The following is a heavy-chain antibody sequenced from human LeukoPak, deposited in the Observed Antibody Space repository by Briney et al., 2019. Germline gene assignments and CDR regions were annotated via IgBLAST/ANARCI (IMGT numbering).Heavy chain of an antibody. J-gene: IGHJ4*02. CDR1: GYTFTGYY. D-gene: IGHD2-21*02. CDR3: ARALDCGGDCSLQLDY. CDR2: INPNSGGT. Sequence: ASVKASCKASGYTFTGYYMHWVRQAPGQGLEWMGWINPNSGGTNYAQKFQGRVTMTRDTSISTAYMELSRLRSDDTAVYYCARALDCGGDCSLQLDYWGQGTLVTVSS. V-gene: IGHV1-2*02.